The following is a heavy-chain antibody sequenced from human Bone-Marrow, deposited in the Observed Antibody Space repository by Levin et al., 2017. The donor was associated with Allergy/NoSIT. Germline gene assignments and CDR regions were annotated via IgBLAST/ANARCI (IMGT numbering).Heavy chain of an antibody. CDR2: IKSKNKGGTR. CDR1: GFPFGDYA. V-gene: IGHV3-49*03. J-gene: IGHJ5*02. CDR3: SLGGAAAA. Sequence: GESLKISCETSGFPFGDYAMSWFRQAPRKGLEWLGFIKSKNKGGTREYAASLRGRFTITRDDSRSVAYLHANSLETDDTGVYFCSLGGAAAAWGQGTRVIVSS. D-gene: IGHD6-13*01.